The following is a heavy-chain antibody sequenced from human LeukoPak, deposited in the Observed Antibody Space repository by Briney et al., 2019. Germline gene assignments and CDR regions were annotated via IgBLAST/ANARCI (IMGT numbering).Heavy chain of an antibody. V-gene: IGHV1-3*01. CDR2: INAGNGNT. CDR1: GYTFTSYA. D-gene: IGHD2-2*01. Sequence: ASVKVSCKASGYTFTSYAMHWVRQAPGQRLEWMGWINAGNGNTKYSQKFQDRVTITRDTSASTAYMELSSLRSEDTAVYYCARRGYCSSTSCYAPFDYWGQGPLVTVSS. J-gene: IGHJ4*02. CDR3: ARRGYCSSTSCYAPFDY.